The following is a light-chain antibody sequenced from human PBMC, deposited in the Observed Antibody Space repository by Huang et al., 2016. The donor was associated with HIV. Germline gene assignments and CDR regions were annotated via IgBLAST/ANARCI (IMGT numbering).Light chain of an antibody. V-gene: IGKV2-29*02. Sequence: IVMTQTPLSLPVTPGQPASMSCKSSQSLRHSDGKTYLYWYLQKPGQSPQLLIYAASSRLSGVPDRCTGSGSGTDFTLNISRVEADDVGVYYCMQGIHPITFGQGTRLDIK. CDR3: MQGIHPIT. CDR2: AAS. CDR1: QSLRHSDGKTY. J-gene: IGKJ5*01.